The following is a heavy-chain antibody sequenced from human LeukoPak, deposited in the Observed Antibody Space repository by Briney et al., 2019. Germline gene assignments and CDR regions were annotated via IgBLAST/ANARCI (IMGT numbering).Heavy chain of an antibody. Sequence: SETLSLTCTVSGGSISSSSYSWTWIRQPPGKGLEWIGHISYSGNTYYNPSLKSRVTLSVDASKNQFSLNLTSVTAADTAIYYCARDFLRTASPDAFDFWGQGTMVTVSS. D-gene: IGHD2-21*02. V-gene: IGHV4-31*03. CDR2: ISYSGNT. CDR3: ARDFLRTASPDAFDF. J-gene: IGHJ3*01. CDR1: GGSISSSSYS.